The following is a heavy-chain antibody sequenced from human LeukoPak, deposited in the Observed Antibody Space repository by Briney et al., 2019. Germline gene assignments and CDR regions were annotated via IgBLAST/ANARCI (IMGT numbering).Heavy chain of an antibody. CDR3: ARYILSGGFGELYDAFDI. J-gene: IGHJ3*02. Sequence: ASVKVSCKASGYTFTGYYMHWVRQAPGQGLEWMGWINPNSGGTNYAQKFQGRVTMTRDTSISTAYMELSSLRSEDTAVYYCARYILSGGFGELYDAFDIWGQGTMVTVSS. D-gene: IGHD3-10*01. CDR2: INPNSGGT. V-gene: IGHV1-2*02. CDR1: GYTFTGYY.